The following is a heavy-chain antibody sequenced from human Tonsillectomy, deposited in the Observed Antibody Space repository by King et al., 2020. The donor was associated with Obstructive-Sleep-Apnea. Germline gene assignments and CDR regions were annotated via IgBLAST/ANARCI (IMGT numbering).Heavy chain of an antibody. J-gene: IGHJ6*02. CDR2: IYYSGST. CDR3: ARDQVDLVATTCRHGMDV. D-gene: IGHD5-12*01. CDR1: GGSIRNDDYY. Sequence: QLQESGPGLVKPSQTLSLSCTVSGGSIRNDDYYWTWIRQPPGKGLEWIGYIYYSGSTYYNPSLKSRVTISVDTSKNQFSLQLNSVTAADTAVYYCARDQVDLVATTCRHGMDVWGQGTTVTVSS. V-gene: IGHV4-30-4*01.